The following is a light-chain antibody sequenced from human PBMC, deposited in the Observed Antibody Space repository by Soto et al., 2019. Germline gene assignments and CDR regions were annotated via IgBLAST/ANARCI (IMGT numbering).Light chain of an antibody. J-gene: IGKJ1*01. CDR1: QSITFW. V-gene: IGKV1-5*03. CDR2: KAS. CDR3: QQSSSYPWT. Sequence: DIQMTQSPSTLSASVGERVTITCRASQSITFWLAWYQQKPGKAPKLLIYKASSLQSGVPLRFSGSGSGTEFTLTISSLQPDDFATYYCQQSSSYPWTFGQGTKVEIK.